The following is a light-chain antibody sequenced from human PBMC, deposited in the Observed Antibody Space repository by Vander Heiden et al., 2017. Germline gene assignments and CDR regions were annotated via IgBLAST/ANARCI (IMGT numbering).Light chain of an antibody. J-gene: IGLJ2*01. V-gene: IGLV3-1*01. CDR2: QDS. CDR3: QAWDSSTVV. Sequence: SYELTQPPSVSVSPGQTASITCSGDKLGDNYACWYQQKPGQSPVLVIYQDSKRPSGTPERFSGSTSGNTATLTIRGTQARDEADYYCQAWDSSTVVFGGGTKLTVL. CDR1: KLGDNY.